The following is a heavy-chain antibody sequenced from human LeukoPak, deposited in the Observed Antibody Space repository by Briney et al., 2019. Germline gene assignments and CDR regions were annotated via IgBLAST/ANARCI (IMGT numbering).Heavy chain of an antibody. Sequence: GASVRVSRKASGYTFTGYYMHWVRQAPGQGLEWMGWINPNSGGTNYAQKFQGRVTTTRDTSISTAYMELSRLSSDDTAVYYCARDKGGSGTGIDHWGQGTLVTVSS. V-gene: IGHV1-2*02. CDR3: ARDKGGSGTGIDH. CDR1: GYTFTGYY. J-gene: IGHJ4*02. CDR2: INPNSGGT. D-gene: IGHD3-10*01.